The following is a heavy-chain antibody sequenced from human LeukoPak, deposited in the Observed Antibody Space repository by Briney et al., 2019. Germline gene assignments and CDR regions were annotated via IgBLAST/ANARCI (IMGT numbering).Heavy chain of an antibody. CDR3: ARVATMVRVPLDALDI. D-gene: IGHD3-10*01. V-gene: IGHV3-48*03. CDR2: ISSRGTTT. Sequence: GGSLRLSCAASGFTFSSYEMNWVRQAPGKGLEWVSYISSRGTTTYYADSVKGRFTISRDDAKNSLYLHMNSLRVEDTAVYYCARVATMVRVPLDALDIWGQGTMVSVSS. J-gene: IGHJ3*02. CDR1: GFTFSSYE.